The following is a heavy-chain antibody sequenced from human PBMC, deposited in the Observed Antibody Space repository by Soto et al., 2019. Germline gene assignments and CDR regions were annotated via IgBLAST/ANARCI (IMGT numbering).Heavy chain of an antibody. CDR1: GYTFTTIF. CDR3: ARGPSCGCFDF. J-gene: IGHJ4*02. Sequence: QVQLVQSGAEVKKPGASVKLSCKTSGYTFTTIFLHWLRQAPGQRLEWMGRINPANGVTMYSQKFLGRVSNTRDTSATTAYMELTSLTSDDTAVYYCARGPSCGCFDFWGQGTLVTVSS. D-gene: IGHD5-12*01. CDR2: INPANGVT. V-gene: IGHV1-3*01.